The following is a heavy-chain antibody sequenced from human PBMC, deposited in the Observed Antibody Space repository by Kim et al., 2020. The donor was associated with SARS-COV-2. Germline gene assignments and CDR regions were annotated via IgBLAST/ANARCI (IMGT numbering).Heavy chain of an antibody. J-gene: IGHJ4*02. D-gene: IGHD3-10*01. V-gene: IGHV1-69*01. CDR3: ARDSGEMATIKWSGFDY. Sequence: FQGRVTITADESTSTAYMELSSLRSEDTAVYYCARDSGEMATIKWSGFDYWGQGTLVTVSS.